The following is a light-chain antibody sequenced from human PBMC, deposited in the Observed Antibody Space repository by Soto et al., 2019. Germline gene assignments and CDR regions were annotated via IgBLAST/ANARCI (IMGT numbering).Light chain of an antibody. Sequence: QSALTQPASVSGSPGQSITISCTGTRNDVGSFALVSWYQHHPGKAPKLMIYEGSRRPSGVSYRFSASKSGNTASLTISGLQAEDEADYYCCSYAGSTAWVFGGGTKLTVL. CDR3: CSYAGSTAWV. CDR1: RNDVGSFAL. V-gene: IGLV2-23*01. CDR2: EGS. J-gene: IGLJ3*02.